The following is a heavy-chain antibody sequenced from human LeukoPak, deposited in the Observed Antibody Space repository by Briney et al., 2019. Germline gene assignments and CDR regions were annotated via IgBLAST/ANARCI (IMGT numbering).Heavy chain of an antibody. CDR1: GFIFSSYA. CDR2: ISGSGSST. J-gene: IGHJ4*02. CDR3: AKRYSGNYFDY. Sequence: GGSPRLSCAASGFIFSSYALSWVRQAPGKGLEWVSTISGSGSSTYYADSVKGRFAISRDNSKNALYLQMNSLRADDTAIYYCAKRYSGNYFDYWGQGTLVTVSS. D-gene: IGHD1-26*01. V-gene: IGHV3-23*01.